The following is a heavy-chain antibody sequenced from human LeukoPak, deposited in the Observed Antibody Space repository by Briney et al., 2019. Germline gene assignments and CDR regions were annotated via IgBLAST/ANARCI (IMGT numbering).Heavy chain of an antibody. J-gene: IGHJ3*02. CDR3: ARVNQITFGGVIVIDLGAFDI. Sequence: PVASVKVSCKASGYTFTSYGVSWVRQAPGQGLEWMGWISAYNGNTNYAQKLQGRVTMTTDTSTSTAYMELRSLRSDDTAVYYCARVNQITFGGVIVIDLGAFDIWGQGTMVTVSS. CDR2: ISAYNGNT. CDR1: GYTFTSYG. V-gene: IGHV1-18*01. D-gene: IGHD3-16*02.